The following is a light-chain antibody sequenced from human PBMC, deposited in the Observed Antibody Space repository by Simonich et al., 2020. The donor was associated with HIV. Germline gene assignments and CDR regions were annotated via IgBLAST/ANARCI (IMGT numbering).Light chain of an antibody. CDR3: QSADTSGTYRGV. CDR1: AYPHQY. J-gene: IGLJ3*02. Sequence: SYELTQPPSVSVSPGQTARITCSGHAYPHQYAYWYQLKPGQAPVVWIYKDSERPSGIPERFSGSSSGTTVTLTISGVQAEDEADYYCQSADTSGTYRGVFGGGTKLTVL. V-gene: IGLV3-25*03. CDR2: KDS.